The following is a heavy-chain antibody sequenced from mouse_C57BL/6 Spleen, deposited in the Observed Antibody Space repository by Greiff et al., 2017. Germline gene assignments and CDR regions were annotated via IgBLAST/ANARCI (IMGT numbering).Heavy chain of an antibody. CDR2: ISYDGSN. V-gene: IGHV3-6*01. D-gene: IGHD2-5*01. CDR1: GYSITSGYY. J-gene: IGHJ2*01. Sequence: EVKLQESGPGLVKPSQSLSLTCSVTGYSITSGYYWNWIRQFPGNKLEWMGYISYDGSNNYNPSLKNLISITRDTSKNQFFLKLNSVTTEDTATYYCARRFYSNFYFDYWGQGTTLTVSS. CDR3: ARRFYSNFYFDY.